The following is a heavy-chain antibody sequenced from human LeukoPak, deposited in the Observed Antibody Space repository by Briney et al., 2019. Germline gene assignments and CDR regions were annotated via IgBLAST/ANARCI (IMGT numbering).Heavy chain of an antibody. CDR3: QSGSDAFDV. CDR2: ISAYNGDT. D-gene: IGHD3-10*01. Sequence: ASVKVSCKASGYTFTTYGISWVRQAPGQGLEWMGWISAYNGDTNYAQKFQGRVTMATNTSTSTAYMEVRSLRPDDTAVYFCQSGSDAFDVWGQGTMLIVSS. V-gene: IGHV1-18*01. CDR1: GYTFTTYG. J-gene: IGHJ3*01.